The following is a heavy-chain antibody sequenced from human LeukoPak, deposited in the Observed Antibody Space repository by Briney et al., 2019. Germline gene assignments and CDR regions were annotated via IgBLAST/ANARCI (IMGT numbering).Heavy chain of an antibody. V-gene: IGHV3-7*03. D-gene: IGHD6-13*01. CDR3: AKDLAGTIFDY. CDR2: IKQDGSEK. CDR1: GFTFSSYW. Sequence: GGSLRLSCAASGFTFSSYWMSWVRQAPGKGLEWVANIKQDGSEKYYADSVKGRFTISRDNSKNSLYLQMNSLRTEDTALYYCAKDLAGTIFDYWGQGTLVTVSS. J-gene: IGHJ4*02.